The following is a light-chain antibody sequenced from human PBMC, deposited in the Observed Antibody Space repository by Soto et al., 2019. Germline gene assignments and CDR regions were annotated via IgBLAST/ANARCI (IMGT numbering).Light chain of an antibody. J-gene: IGKJ2*01. CDR3: QQYDDWPPYT. CDR1: QGVSNN. CDR2: GAS. V-gene: IGKV3-15*01. Sequence: EIVMTQSPSTLSVSPGERATLSCRASQGVSNNLAWYQQKPDQAPRLLIYGASTRAIGIPARFSGSGSGTEFTLTITSLQSEDFAVYYCQQYDDWPPYTFGQGTNLEIK.